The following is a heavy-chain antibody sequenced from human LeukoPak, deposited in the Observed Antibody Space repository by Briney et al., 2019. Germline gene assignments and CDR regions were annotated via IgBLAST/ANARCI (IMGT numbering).Heavy chain of an antibody. V-gene: IGHV5-51*01. J-gene: IGHJ4*02. CDR1: GYSFTKYW. Sequence: GESLKISCEGSGYSFTKYWIGWVRQMPGKGLEWMGINHPGDSETRYSPSFQGQVSISADKSTSAASLQWSSLQPSDTAMYYCARQSRVSGSWYIIDYWGQGTLVTVSS. CDR3: ARQSRVSGSWYIIDY. D-gene: IGHD6-13*01. CDR2: NHPGDSET.